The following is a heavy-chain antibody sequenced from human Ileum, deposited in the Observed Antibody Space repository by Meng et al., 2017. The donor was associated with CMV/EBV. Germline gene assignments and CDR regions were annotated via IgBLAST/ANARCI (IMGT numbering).Heavy chain of an antibody. Sequence: QITLKESGPTLVKPTXTLTLTCTFSGFSLSTYGVAVGWIRQSPGKALEWLTLIYWDDEKRYNAALEARLTITKDTSKNQVVLTLTNMDPVDTATYYCAHRRGRLGPADISFDYWGQGTLVTVSS. V-gene: IGHV2-5*02. D-gene: IGHD3-16*01. CDR1: GFSLSTYGVA. CDR3: AHRRGRLGPADISFDY. J-gene: IGHJ4*02. CDR2: IYWDDEK.